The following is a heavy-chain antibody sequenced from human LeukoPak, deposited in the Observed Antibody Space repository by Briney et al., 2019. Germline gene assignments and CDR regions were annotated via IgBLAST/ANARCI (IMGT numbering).Heavy chain of an antibody. CDR2: INPNSGGT. CDR1: GYTFTGYY. CDR3: ARETSARYCSSTSCLGWFDP. J-gene: IGHJ5*02. D-gene: IGHD2-2*01. Sequence: VSVKVSCKASGYTFTGYYMHWVRQAPGQGLEWMGWINPNSGGTNYAQKFQGRVTMTRDTSISTAYMELSRLRSDDTAVYYCARETSARYCSSTSCLGWFDPWGQGTLVTVSS. V-gene: IGHV1-2*02.